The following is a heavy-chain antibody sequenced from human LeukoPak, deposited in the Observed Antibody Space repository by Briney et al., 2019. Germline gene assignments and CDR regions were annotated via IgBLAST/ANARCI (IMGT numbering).Heavy chain of an antibody. V-gene: IGHV4-39*01. D-gene: IGHD1-26*01. CDR1: GGSISNNLYY. CDR2: IYYSGIT. Sequence: PSETLSLTCTVSGGSISNNLYYWGWIRQPPGKGLEWIGSIYYSGITYYNPAPNGRVTISVDTSNNQFSLKLSSVTAADTAVYYCASRGATHHYFDSWGRGTLVTVSS. J-gene: IGHJ4*02. CDR3: ASRGATHHYFDS.